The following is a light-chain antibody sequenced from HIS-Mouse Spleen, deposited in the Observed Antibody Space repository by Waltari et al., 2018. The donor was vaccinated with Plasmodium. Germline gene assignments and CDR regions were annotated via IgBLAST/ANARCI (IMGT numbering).Light chain of an antibody. CDR2: GKN. Sequence: SSELTQDPAVSVALGQTVRITCQGDSLRSYYASWYQQKPGQAPGLVIYGKNNRPSGIPDRFSGSSSGNTASLTITGAQAEDEADYYCNSRDSSGNLFGGGTKLTVL. CDR3: NSRDSSGNL. CDR1: SLRSYY. V-gene: IGLV3-19*01. J-gene: IGLJ2*01.